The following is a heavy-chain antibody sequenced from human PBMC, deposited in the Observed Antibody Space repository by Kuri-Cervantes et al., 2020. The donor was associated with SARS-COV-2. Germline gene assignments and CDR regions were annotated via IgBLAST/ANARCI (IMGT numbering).Heavy chain of an antibody. CDR2: ISSSSSYI. D-gene: IGHD5-18*01. J-gene: IGHJ6*03. CDR1: GFTFSSYS. CDR3: ARDSIRGYSYGLTFGGYYYYYYMDV. V-gene: IGHV3-21*01. Sequence: GESLKISCAASGFTFSSYSMNWVRQAPGKGLEWVSSISSSSSYIYYADSVKGRFTISRDNAKNSLYLQMNSLRAEDTAVYYCARDSIRGYSYGLTFGGYYYYYYMDVWGKGTTVTVSS.